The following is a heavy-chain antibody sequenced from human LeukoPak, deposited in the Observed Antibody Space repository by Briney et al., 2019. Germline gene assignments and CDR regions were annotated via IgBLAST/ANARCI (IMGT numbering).Heavy chain of an antibody. J-gene: IGHJ2*01. CDR2: INPSGGST. D-gene: IGHD7-27*01. CDR1: GYTFTSYY. CDR3: ATYLTGGVWYFDL. Sequence: ASVKVSCKASGYTFTSYYMHWVRQAPGQGLEWMGIINPSGGSTGYAQKFQGRVTMTRDTSTSTVYMELSSLRSEDTAVYYCATYLTGGVWYFDLWGRGTLVTVSS. V-gene: IGHV1-46*01.